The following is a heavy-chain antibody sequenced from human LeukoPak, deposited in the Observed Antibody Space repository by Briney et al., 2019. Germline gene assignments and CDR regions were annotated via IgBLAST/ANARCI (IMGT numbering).Heavy chain of an antibody. V-gene: IGHV3-9*01. CDR3: AKDIENSSGWSGPYYYYGMDV. CDR2: ISWNSGSI. Sequence: GGSLRLSCAASGFTFDDYAMHWVRQAPGKGLEWVSGISWNSGSIGYADSVKGRFTISRDNAKNSLHLQMNSLRAEDTALYYCAKDIENSSGWSGPYYYYGMDVWGQGTTVTVSS. D-gene: IGHD6-19*01. CDR1: GFTFDDYA. J-gene: IGHJ6*02.